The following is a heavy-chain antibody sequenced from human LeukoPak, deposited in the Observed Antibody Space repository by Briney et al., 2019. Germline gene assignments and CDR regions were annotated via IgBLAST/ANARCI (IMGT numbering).Heavy chain of an antibody. CDR3: AKGSFSSSSDY. CDR1: GFTFNSYG. CDR2: IRSDGSTI. V-gene: IGHV3-30*02. Sequence: PGGSLRLSCAASGFTFNSYGMHWVRQAPGKGLEWMTSIRSDGSTIYYADSVKGRFTISRDNSKNTLYLQMNSLRAEDTAVYYCAKGSFSSSSDYWGQGTLVTVSS. J-gene: IGHJ4*02. D-gene: IGHD6-6*01.